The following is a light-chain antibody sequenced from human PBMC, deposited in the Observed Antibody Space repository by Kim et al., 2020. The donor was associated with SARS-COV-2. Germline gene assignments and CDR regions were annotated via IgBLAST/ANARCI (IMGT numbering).Light chain of an antibody. CDR3: QQYGSSPPRT. Sequence: PGERATLSCRASQSVSSSYLAWYQQKPGQAPRLLIYGASSRATGIPDRFSGSGSGTDFTLTIRRLEPEDFAVYYCQQYGSSPPRTSGQGTKVDIK. V-gene: IGKV3-20*01. J-gene: IGKJ1*01. CDR2: GAS. CDR1: QSVSSSY.